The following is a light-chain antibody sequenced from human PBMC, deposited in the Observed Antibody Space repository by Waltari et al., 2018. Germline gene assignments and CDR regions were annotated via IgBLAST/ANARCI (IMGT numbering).Light chain of an antibody. V-gene: IGKV3-15*01. CDR3: QQFNNWPPIT. CDR1: QSVGSN. Sequence: EVVMTQSPATLSVSPGERATLSCRASQSVGSNLAWYQQKPGQAPRLLIYGASTRATGIPARFSGSGSGTEFTLSVSSLQSEDFAVYYCQQFNNWPPITFSQGTRLDIK. CDR2: GAS. J-gene: IGKJ5*01.